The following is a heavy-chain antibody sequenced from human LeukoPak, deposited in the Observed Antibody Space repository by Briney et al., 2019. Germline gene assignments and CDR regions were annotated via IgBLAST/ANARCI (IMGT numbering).Heavy chain of an antibody. V-gene: IGHV3-66*01. CDR3: ARARDGSFDV. Sequence: PGGSLRLSCAASGFTVSSNYMSWVRQAPGKGLEWVSVIYSGGTTYYTDSVKGRFTISRDNSKNTLYLQMNSLRAEDTAVYYCARARDGSFDVWGQGTRFTVSS. D-gene: IGHD5-24*01. J-gene: IGHJ3*01. CDR1: GFTVSSNY. CDR2: IYSGGTT.